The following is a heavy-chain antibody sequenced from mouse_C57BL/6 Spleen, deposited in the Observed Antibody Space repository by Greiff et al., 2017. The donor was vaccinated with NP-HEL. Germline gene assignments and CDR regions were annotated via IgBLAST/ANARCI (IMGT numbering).Heavy chain of an antibody. CDR2: LYPGSGNT. CDR1: GYSFTSYY. Sequence: VQLQQSGPELVKPGASVKISCKASGYSFTSYYIHWVKQRPGQGLEWIGWLYPGSGNTKYNEKFKGKATLTADTSSGTAYMQLSSLTSEDSAVYYCARERLGGFAYWGQGTLVTVSA. J-gene: IGHJ3*01. V-gene: IGHV1-66*01. CDR3: ARERLGGFAY.